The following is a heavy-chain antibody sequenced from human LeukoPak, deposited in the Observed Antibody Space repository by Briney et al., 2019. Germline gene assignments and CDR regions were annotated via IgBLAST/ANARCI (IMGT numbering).Heavy chain of an antibody. CDR3: ARGYYDILTGYYRELDY. J-gene: IGHJ4*02. CDR2: ISSSSSYI. V-gene: IGHV3-21*01. CDR1: GFTFSSYS. Sequence: GGSLRLSCAASGFTFSSYSMNWVGQAPGKGLEGVSSISSSSSYIYYADSVKGRFTVSRDNAKNSLYLQMNSLRAEDTAVYYCARGYYDILTGYYRELDYWGQGTLVTVSS. D-gene: IGHD3-9*01.